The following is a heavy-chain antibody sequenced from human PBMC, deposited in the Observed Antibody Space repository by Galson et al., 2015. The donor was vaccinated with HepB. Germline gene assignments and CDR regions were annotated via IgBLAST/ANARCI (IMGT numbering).Heavy chain of an antibody. CDR1: GFTIGNSA. Sequence: SLRLSCAASGFTIGNSAMNWVRQAPRKGLEWVPVISGGDDSTYYADSVRGRFTISRDNSKNTLDLQMNSLRADDTAVYYCAKGPTRGSWDQGTLVTVSS. CDR3: AKGPTRGS. D-gene: IGHD5-12*01. V-gene: IGHV3-23*01. CDR2: ISGGDDST. J-gene: IGHJ5*02.